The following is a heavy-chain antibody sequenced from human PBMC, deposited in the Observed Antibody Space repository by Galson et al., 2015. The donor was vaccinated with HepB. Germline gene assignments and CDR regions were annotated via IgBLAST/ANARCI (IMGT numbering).Heavy chain of an antibody. V-gene: IGHV4-34*01. CDR3: ARGPYYYDSSGYHY. Sequence: LSLTCAVYGGSFSGYYWSWIRQPPGKGLEWIGEINHDGSTKYNPSLKSRVTISVEASKNQFSLMLSSVTDADTAVYYCARGPYYYDSSGYHYWGQGTLVTVSS. D-gene: IGHD3-22*01. J-gene: IGHJ4*02. CDR1: GGSFSGYY. CDR2: INHDGST.